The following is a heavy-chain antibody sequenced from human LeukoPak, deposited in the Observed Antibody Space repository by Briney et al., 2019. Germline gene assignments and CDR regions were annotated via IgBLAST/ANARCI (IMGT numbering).Heavy chain of an antibody. J-gene: IGHJ4*02. D-gene: IGHD6-13*01. CDR2: IIPILGIA. CDR1: VGTFSSYA. CDR3: ARASSSWYLPFDY. Sequence: ASVKVSCKASVGTFSSYAISWVRQAPGQGLEWMGRIIPILGIANYAQKFQGKVTITADKSTSTAYMELSSLRSEDTAVYYCARASSSWYLPFDYWGQGTLVTVSS. V-gene: IGHV1-69*04.